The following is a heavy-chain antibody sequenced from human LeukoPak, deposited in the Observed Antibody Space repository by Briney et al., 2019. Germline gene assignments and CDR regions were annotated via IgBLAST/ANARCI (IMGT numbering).Heavy chain of an antibody. D-gene: IGHD2-8*02. Sequence: SETLSLTGTVSADSISSSSYYWGWIRQPPGKGLEWIGSIYYSGSTYYNPSLKSRVTMSVDTSKNQFSLKLSSVNAADTALDYCASHGGVGVIPDFDYWGPGTLVTVSS. CDR1: ADSISSSSYY. J-gene: IGHJ4*02. CDR3: ASHGGVGVIPDFDY. CDR2: IYYSGST. V-gene: IGHV4-39*01.